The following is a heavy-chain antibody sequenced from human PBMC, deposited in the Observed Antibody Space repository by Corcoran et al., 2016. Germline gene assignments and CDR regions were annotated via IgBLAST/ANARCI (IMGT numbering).Heavy chain of an antibody. D-gene: IGHD6-19*01. V-gene: IGHV4-34*01. CDR2: INHSGST. CDR1: GGSFSGYY. Sequence: QVQLQQWGAGLLKPSETLSLTCAVYGGSFSGYYWSWIRQPPGKGLEWIGEINHSGSTNYNPSLKSRVTISVDMSKNQFSLKLSSVPAADTAVYYCARGYKGSGWSLGYWGQGTLVTVSS. CDR3: ARGYKGSGWSLGY. J-gene: IGHJ4*02.